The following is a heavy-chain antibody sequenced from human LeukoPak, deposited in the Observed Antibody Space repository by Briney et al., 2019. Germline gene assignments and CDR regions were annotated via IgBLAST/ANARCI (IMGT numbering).Heavy chain of an antibody. CDR1: GDSVSSNSAT. J-gene: IGHJ4*02. V-gene: IGHV6-1*01. CDR2: TYYRSKWHN. D-gene: IGHD6-25*01. Sequence: SQTLSLTCAISGDSVSSNSATWHWIRQSPSGGLEWLGRTYYRSKWHNDYAVSVKSRITIKPDTSKNQFSLQLNSVTPEDTAVYFCARALRYSSGWALDYWGQGTLVTVSS. CDR3: ARALRYSSGWALDY.